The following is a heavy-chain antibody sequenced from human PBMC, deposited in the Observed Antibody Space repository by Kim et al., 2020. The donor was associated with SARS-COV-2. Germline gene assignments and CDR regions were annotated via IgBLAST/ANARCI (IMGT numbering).Heavy chain of an antibody. V-gene: IGHV4-39*01. CDR1: GGSISSDSYH. J-gene: IGHJ6*02. D-gene: IGHD3-16*01. Sequence: SETLSLTCAVSGGSISSDSYHWGWIRQPPGKGLEWIGSIYYSGSTYYNPSLKSRVTISVDTSKNQFSLKLSSVTAADTAVYYCASHYDYVWGSGEGLGMDDGRQGAAVTVSS. CDR3: ASHYDYVWGSGEGLGMDD. CDR2: IYYSGST.